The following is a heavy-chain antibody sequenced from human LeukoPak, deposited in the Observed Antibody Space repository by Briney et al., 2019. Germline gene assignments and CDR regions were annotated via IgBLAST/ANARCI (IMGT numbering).Heavy chain of an antibody. Sequence: PSETLSLTCTVSGGSISSYYWSWIRQPPGKGLEWIGYIYYSGSTNYNPSLKSRVTISVDTSKNQFSLKLSSVTAADTAVYYCARDVAGLYYFDYWGQGTLVTVSS. CDR3: ARDVAGLYYFDY. D-gene: IGHD5-12*01. CDR2: IYYSGST. J-gene: IGHJ4*02. V-gene: IGHV4-59*01. CDR1: GGSISSYY.